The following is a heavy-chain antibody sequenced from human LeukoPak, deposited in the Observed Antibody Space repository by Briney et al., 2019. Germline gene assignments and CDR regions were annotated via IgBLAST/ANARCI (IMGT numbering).Heavy chain of an antibody. Sequence: GASVKVSCKASGGTFSSYAISWVRQAAGQGLEWMGGIIPIFGTANYAQKFQGRVTITADESTSTAYMELSSLRSEDTAVYYCAADYDILTGYYNGYFDYWGQGTLVTVSS. D-gene: IGHD3-9*01. CDR2: IIPIFGTA. V-gene: IGHV1-69*13. CDR3: AADYDILTGYYNGYFDY. J-gene: IGHJ4*02. CDR1: GGTFSSYA.